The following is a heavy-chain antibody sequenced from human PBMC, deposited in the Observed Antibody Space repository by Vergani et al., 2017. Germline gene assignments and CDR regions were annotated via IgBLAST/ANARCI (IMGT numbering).Heavy chain of an antibody. CDR3: TRDQGLSSPIVWVYSYGDY. CDR2: IRSKAYGGTT. CDR1: GFTFGDYA. Sequence: EVQLVESGGGLVKPGRSLRLSCTASGFTFGDYAMSWFRQAPGKGLEWVGFIRSKAYGGTTEYAASVKGRFTISRDDSKSIAYLQMNSLKTEDTAVYYCTRDQGLSSPIVWVYSYGDYWGQGTLVTVSS. D-gene: IGHD5-18*01. J-gene: IGHJ4*02. V-gene: IGHV3-49*05.